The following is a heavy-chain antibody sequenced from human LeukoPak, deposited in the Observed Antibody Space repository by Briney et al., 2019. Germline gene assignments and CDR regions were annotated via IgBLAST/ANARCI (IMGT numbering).Heavy chain of an antibody. CDR1: GGSISSSSYY. D-gene: IGHD2-21*02. CDR3: AREGVTWDY. V-gene: IGHV4-39*07. J-gene: IGHJ4*02. CDR2: IYYSGST. Sequence: KTSETLSLTCTVSGGSISSSSYYWGWIRQPPGKGLEWIGSIYYSGSTYYNPSLKSRVTISVDTSKNQFSLKLSSVTAADTAVYYCAREGVTWDYWGQGTLVTVSS.